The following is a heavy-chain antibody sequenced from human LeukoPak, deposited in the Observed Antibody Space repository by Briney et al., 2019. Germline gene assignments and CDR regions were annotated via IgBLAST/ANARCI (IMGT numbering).Heavy chain of an antibody. CDR1: GFTFSSYS. D-gene: IGHD6-13*01. J-gene: IGHJ4*02. CDR3: ARFIAAPYYFDY. V-gene: IGHV3-21*01. Sequence: WGSLRLSCAASGFTFSSYSINWVRQAPGKGLEWVSFISSSRSYIYYADSVKGRFTISRDNAKNSLYLQMNSLRAEDTAVYYCARFIAAPYYFDYWGRGTLVTVSS. CDR2: ISSSRSYI.